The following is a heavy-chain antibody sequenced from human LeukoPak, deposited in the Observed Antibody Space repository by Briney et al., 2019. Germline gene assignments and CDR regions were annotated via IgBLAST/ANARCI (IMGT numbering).Heavy chain of an antibody. CDR1: GFTFSNAW. J-gene: IGHJ6*03. V-gene: IGHV3-30*02. Sequence: PGGSLRLSCAASGFTFSNAWMSWVRQAPGKGLEWVAFIRYDGSNKYYADSVKGRFTISRDNSKNTLYLQMNSLRAEDTAVYYCAKVTPEALAMADPSYYYYMDVWGKGTTVTISS. CDR2: IRYDGSNK. CDR3: AKVTPEALAMADPSYYYYMDV. D-gene: IGHD5-18*01.